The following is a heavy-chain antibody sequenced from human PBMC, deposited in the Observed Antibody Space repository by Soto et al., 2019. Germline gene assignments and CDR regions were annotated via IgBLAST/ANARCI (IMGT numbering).Heavy chain of an antibody. Sequence: EVQLVETGGGLIQPGGSLRLSCAASGFTVSSNYMSWVRQAPGKGLEWVSVIYSGGSTYYADSVKGRFTISRDNSKNTLYLQMNSLRAEDTAVYYCARALKRWLQNDAFDIWGQGTMVTVSS. D-gene: IGHD5-12*01. CDR1: GFTVSSNY. CDR2: IYSGGST. CDR3: ARALKRWLQNDAFDI. J-gene: IGHJ3*02. V-gene: IGHV3-53*02.